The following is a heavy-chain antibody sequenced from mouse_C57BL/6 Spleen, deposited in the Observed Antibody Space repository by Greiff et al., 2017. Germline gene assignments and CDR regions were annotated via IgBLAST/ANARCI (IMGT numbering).Heavy chain of an antibody. V-gene: IGHV1-26*01. D-gene: IGHD2-4*01. J-gene: IGHJ3*01. CDR2: INPNNGGT. CDR1: GYTFTDYY. Sequence: EVQLQQSGPELVKPGASVKISCKASGYTFTDYYMNWVKQSHGKSLEWIGDINPNNGGTSYNQKFKGKATLTVDKSSSTAYMELRSLTSEDSAVYYCARYDYDYDVPFAYWGQGTLVTVSA. CDR3: ARYDYDYDVPFAY.